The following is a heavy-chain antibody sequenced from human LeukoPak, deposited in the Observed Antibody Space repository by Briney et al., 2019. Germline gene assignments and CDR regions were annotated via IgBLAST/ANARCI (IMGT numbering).Heavy chain of an antibody. CDR3: ARVVEKYTSSGYHFDY. CDR1: GGSISSGSYF. V-gene: IGHV4-61*09. CDR2: IYSSGST. Sequence: SQTLSLTCTVSGGSISSGSYFWSWIRQPAGKGLEWIGHIYSSGSTNYNPSLKSRVTISVDTSKNQFSLKLSSVTAADTAVYYCARVVEKYTSSGYHFDYWGQGTLVTVSS. J-gene: IGHJ4*02. D-gene: IGHD1-26*01.